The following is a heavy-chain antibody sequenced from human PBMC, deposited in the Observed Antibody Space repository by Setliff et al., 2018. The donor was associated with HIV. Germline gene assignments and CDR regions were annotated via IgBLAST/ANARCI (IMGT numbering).Heavy chain of an antibody. J-gene: IGHJ4*02. D-gene: IGHD1-26*01. Sequence: ASVKVSCKASGYTFTNYGISWVRQAPGQGLEWMGWIRVYNGNTNYVQNLQGRVTMTTDTSTSTAYMELRSLRSDDTAVYYCARVIRMGAGNYYFDYWGQGTLVTVSS. CDR3: ARVIRMGAGNYYFDY. V-gene: IGHV1-18*01. CDR2: IRVYNGNT. CDR1: GYTFTNYG.